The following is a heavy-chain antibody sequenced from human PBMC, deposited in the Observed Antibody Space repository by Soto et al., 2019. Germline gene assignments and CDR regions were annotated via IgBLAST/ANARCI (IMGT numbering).Heavy chain of an antibody. J-gene: IGHJ6*02. V-gene: IGHV3-74*01. CDR3: ARGGDIVVVPAAFGGYGMDV. D-gene: IGHD2-2*01. Sequence: GGSLRLSCAASGFTFSSYWMHWVRQAPGKGLVWVSRINSDGSSTSYADSVKGRFTISRDNAKNTLYLQMNSLRAEDTAVYYCARGGDIVVVPAAFGGYGMDVWGQGTTVTDSS. CDR2: INSDGSST. CDR1: GFTFSSYW.